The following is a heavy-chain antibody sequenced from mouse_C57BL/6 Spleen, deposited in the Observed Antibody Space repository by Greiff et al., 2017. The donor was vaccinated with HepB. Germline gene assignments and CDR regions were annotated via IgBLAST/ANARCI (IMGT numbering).Heavy chain of an antibody. CDR3: TRSSGNYYAMDY. V-gene: IGHV1-15*01. CDR1: GYTFTDYE. CDR2: IDPETGGT. D-gene: IGHD2-1*01. J-gene: IGHJ4*01. Sequence: QVQLKQSGAELVRPGASVTLSCKASGYTFTDYEMHWVKQTPVHGLEWIGAIDPETGGTAYNQKFKGKAILTADKSSSTAYMELRSLTSEDSAVYYCTRSSGNYYAMDYWGQGTSVTVSS.